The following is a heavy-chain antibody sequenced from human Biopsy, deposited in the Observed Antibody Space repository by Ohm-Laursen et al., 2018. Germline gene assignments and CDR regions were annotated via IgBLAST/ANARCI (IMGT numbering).Heavy chain of an antibody. CDR1: GTTFSDYF. V-gene: IGHV4-34*08. J-gene: IGHJ4*02. CDR3: GNEIHGRDY. Sequence: SETLSLTCSVFGTTFSDYFWSWIRQPPGKGLEWIGQINQAGTTNYNPSLKSRVSISADASKYEFSLGLTSVTAADTAVYLCGNEIHGRDYWGLGAQVTVSS. CDR2: INQAGTT. D-gene: IGHD2-15*01.